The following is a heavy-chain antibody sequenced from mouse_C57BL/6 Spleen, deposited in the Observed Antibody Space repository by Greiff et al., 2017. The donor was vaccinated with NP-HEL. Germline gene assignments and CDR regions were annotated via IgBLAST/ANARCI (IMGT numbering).Heavy chain of an antibody. CDR3: ARSNSPAWFAY. V-gene: IGHV1-64*01. D-gene: IGHD5-1-1*01. CDR1: GYTFTSYW. Sequence: QVQLQQPGAELVKPGSSVKLSCKASGYTFTSYWMHWVKQRPGQGLEWIGMIHPNSGSTNYNEKFKSKATLTVDKSSSTAYMQLSSLTSEDSAVYYCARSNSPAWFAYWGQGTLVAVSA. CDR2: IHPNSGST. J-gene: IGHJ3*01.